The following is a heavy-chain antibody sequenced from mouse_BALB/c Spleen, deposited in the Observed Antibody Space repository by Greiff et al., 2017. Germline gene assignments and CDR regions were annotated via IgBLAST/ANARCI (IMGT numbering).Heavy chain of an antibody. D-gene: IGHD2-3*01. J-gene: IGHJ4*01. CDR3: ASLYDGYPCYAMDY. V-gene: IGHV5-6*01. CDR2: ISSGGSYT. CDR1: GFTFSSYG. Sequence: EVKLVESGGDLVKPGGSLKLSCAASGFTFSSYGMSWVRQTPDKRLEWVATISSGGSYTYYPDSVKGRFTISRDNAKNTLYLQMSSLKSEDTAMYYCASLYDGYPCYAMDYWGQGTSVTVSS.